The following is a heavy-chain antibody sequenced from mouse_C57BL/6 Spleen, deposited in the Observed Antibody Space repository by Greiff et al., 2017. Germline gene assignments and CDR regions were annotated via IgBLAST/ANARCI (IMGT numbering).Heavy chain of an antibody. Sequence: QVQLQQSGPELVKPGASVKISCKASGYAFSSSWMNWVKQRPGKGLEWIGRIYPGDGDTNYNGKFKGKATLTADKSSSTAYMQLSSLTSEDSAVYFCARSYDYDLWYFDVWGTGTTVTVSS. J-gene: IGHJ1*03. CDR2: IYPGDGDT. D-gene: IGHD2-4*01. CDR1: GYAFSSSW. CDR3: ARSYDYDLWYFDV. V-gene: IGHV1-82*01.